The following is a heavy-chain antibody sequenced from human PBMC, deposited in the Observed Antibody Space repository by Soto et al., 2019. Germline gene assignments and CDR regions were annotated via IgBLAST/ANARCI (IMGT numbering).Heavy chain of an antibody. V-gene: IGHV1-3*01. CDR1: GYTFTSYA. Sequence: QVQLVQSGAEVKKPGASVKVSCKASGYTFTSYAMHWVHQAPGQRLEWMGWINAGNGNTKYSQKFQGRVTITRDTSASTAYMELSSLRSEDTAVYYCAREVAVAGIGDYWGQGTLVTVSS. CDR3: AREVAVAGIGDY. D-gene: IGHD6-19*01. CDR2: INAGNGNT. J-gene: IGHJ4*02.